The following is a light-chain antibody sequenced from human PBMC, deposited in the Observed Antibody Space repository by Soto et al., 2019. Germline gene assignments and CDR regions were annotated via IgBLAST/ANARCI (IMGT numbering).Light chain of an antibody. Sequence: EIVLTQSPGTLSLSPGERATLSCRASQSVSSNLAWYQQKPGQAPRLLIFGASTGATDIPARFSGSGSGTEFALTINSLQSEDSAVYYCHQYNNWPKTFGQGTKVDIK. V-gene: IGKV3-15*01. CDR1: QSVSSN. CDR3: HQYNNWPKT. J-gene: IGKJ1*01. CDR2: GAS.